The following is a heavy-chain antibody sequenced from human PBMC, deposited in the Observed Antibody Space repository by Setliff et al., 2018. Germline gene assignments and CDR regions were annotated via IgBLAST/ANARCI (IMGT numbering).Heavy chain of an antibody. J-gene: IGHJ4*02. V-gene: IGHV3-7*01. Sequence: GGSLRLSCAASGFTFSSYWMSWVRQAPGKGLEWVANIKQDGSEKDYVDPVKGRFTISRDNSKNTLYLQMNSLRAEDTAVYYCARDKRGILTGSPDYWGQGTLVTVSS. CDR3: ARDKRGILTGSPDY. CDR1: GFTFSSYW. CDR2: IKQDGSEK. D-gene: IGHD3-9*01.